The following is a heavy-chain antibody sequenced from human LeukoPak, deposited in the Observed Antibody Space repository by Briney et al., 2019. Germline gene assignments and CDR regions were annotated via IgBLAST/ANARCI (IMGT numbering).Heavy chain of an antibody. V-gene: IGHV3-48*01. CDR1: GFTFSSYS. J-gene: IGHJ4*02. D-gene: IGHD4-23*01. Sequence: GGSLRLSCAASGFTFSSYSVNWVRQAPGKGLEWVSYISSSSSTIYYADSVKGRFTISRDNAKNSLYLQMNSLRAEDTAVYYCARDPLTTVVTPVDYWGQGTLVTVSS. CDR3: ARDPLTTVVTPVDY. CDR2: ISSSSSTI.